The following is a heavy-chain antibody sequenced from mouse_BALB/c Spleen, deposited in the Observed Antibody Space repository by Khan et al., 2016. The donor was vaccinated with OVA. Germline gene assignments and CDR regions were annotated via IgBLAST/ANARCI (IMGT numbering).Heavy chain of an antibody. D-gene: IGHD1-1*01. CDR1: GFNIKDTF. Sequence: EVKLEESGAEFVKPGASVKLSCTASGFNIKDTFMHWVKQRPEQGLEWIGRIDPANGNTKYDPKFQGKATITADTSSNTAYLQLSSLTSEDAAVYYCARYYGSSGMDYWGQGTSVTVSS. CDR2: IDPANGNT. V-gene: IGHV14-3*02. CDR3: ARYYGSSGMDY. J-gene: IGHJ4*01.